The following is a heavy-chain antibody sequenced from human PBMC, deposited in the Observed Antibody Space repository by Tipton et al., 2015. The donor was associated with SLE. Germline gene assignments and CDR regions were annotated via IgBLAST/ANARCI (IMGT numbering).Heavy chain of an antibody. J-gene: IGHJ4*02. D-gene: IGHD5-18*01. CDR1: GFTFTSYT. Sequence: SLRLSCAASGFTFTSYTMNWVRQAPGKGLEWVAVITYDGSNTYYADSVKGRFTISRDNSKNTLYLQMDSLRPEDTAVYYCATWGGYTYGTEYWGQGTLVTVSS. CDR3: ATWGGYTYGTEY. CDR2: ITYDGSNT. V-gene: IGHV3-30*04.